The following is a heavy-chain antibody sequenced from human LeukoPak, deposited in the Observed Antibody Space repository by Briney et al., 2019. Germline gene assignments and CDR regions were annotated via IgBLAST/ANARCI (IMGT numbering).Heavy chain of an antibody. J-gene: IGHJ4*02. Sequence: SETLSLTCAVYGGSFSGYYWSWIRQPPGKGLEWIGYIYYDGDTSYNASLKSRVTISIDTSKNPFSLKLDSVTAADTAMYYCARDSRNYGIYWGQGTLVTVSS. CDR2: IYYDGDT. CDR3: ARDSRNYGIY. D-gene: IGHD3-9*01. V-gene: IGHV4-59*13. CDR1: GGSFSGYY.